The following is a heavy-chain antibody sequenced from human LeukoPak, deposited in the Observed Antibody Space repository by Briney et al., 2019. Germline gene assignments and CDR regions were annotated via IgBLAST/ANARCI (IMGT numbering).Heavy chain of an antibody. CDR2: IRYDGSNK. J-gene: IGHJ3*02. D-gene: IGHD3-9*01. CDR3: AKNLRYFDWLLAFDI. Sequence: GGSLRLSCAASGFTFSSYGMHWVRQAPGKGLEWVAFIRYDGSNKYYADSVKGRFTISRDNSKNTLYLQMNSLRAEDTAVYYCAKNLRYFDWLLAFDIWGQGTMVTVSS. V-gene: IGHV3-30*02. CDR1: GFTFSSYG.